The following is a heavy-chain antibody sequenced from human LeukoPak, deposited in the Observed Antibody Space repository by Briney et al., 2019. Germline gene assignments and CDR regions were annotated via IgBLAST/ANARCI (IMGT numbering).Heavy chain of an antibody. J-gene: IGHJ5*02. V-gene: IGHV1-69*05. CDR3: ARDPGYSSSWYNWFDP. D-gene: IGHD6-13*01. CDR1: GGTFSSYA. Sequence: SVKVSCKASGGTFSSYAISWVRQAPGQGLEWMGRIIPIFGTANYAQKFQGRVTITTDESTSTAYMELSSLRSEDTAVYYCARDPGYSSSWYNWFDPWGQGTLVTVSS. CDR2: IIPIFGTA.